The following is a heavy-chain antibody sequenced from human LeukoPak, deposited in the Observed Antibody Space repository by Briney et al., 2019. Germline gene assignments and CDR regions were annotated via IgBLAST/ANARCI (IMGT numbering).Heavy chain of an antibody. CDR2: ISGSGGST. V-gene: IGHV3-23*01. CDR1: GFTFSSYA. J-gene: IGHJ4*02. D-gene: IGHD6-13*01. Sequence: PWGSLLLSGAASGFTFSSYAMSGVRPAAGKGLEWGAAISGSGGSTYYPDSVKRRFPISIDNSKNTLYLQMNSLRAEDTAVYYCAKAGGSSSYTRWPLDYWGQGTLVTVSS. CDR3: AKAGGSSSYTRWPLDY.